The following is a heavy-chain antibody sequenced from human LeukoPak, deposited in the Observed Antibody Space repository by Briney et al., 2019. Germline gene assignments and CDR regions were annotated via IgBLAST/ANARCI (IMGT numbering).Heavy chain of an antibody. CDR3: ARCLLRYFDWPAYYFDY. CDR2: IYYSGST. V-gene: IGHV4-39*01. CDR1: GGSISSNSYY. J-gene: IGHJ4*02. D-gene: IGHD3-9*01. Sequence: KPSETLSLTCTVSGGSISSNSYYWGWIRQPPGKGLEWIGSIYYSGSTYYNPSLKSRVTISVDTSKNQFSLKLSSVTAADTAVYYCARCLLRYFDWPAYYFDYWGQGTLVTVSS.